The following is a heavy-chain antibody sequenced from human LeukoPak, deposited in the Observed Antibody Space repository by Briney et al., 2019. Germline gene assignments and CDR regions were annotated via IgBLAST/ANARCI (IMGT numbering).Heavy chain of an antibody. V-gene: IGHV4-61*02. Sequence: SETLSLTCTVSGGSISSGSYYWSWIRQPAGKGLEWIGRIYTSGSTNYNPSLKSRVTISVDTSKNQFSLKLSSVTAADTAVYYCARAYKGSGSYSFDYWGQGTLVTVSS. D-gene: IGHD3-10*01. CDR2: IYTSGST. J-gene: IGHJ4*02. CDR3: ARAYKGSGSYSFDY. CDR1: GGSISSGSYY.